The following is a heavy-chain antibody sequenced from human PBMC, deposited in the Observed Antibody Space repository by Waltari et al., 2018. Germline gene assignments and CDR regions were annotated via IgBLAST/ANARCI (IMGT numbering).Heavy chain of an antibody. CDR1: GASISSHY. D-gene: IGHD3-22*01. CDR3: ARLHSGSADY. CDR2: IYYIGST. J-gene: IGHJ4*02. Sequence: QVQLQESGPGLVKPSETLSLTCTVSGASISSHYWSWIRQPPGKGLEWIGYIYYIGSTNYNPSLKSRVTISVDTSKNQFSLKLSSVTAADTAVYYCARLHSGSADYWGQGTLVTVSS. V-gene: IGHV4-59*08.